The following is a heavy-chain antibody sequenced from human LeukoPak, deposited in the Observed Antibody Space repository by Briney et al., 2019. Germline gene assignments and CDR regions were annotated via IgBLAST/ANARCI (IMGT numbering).Heavy chain of an antibody. CDR1: GYTFTGYY. Sequence: ASVKVSCKASGYTFTGYYKHWVRQAPGQGLEWMGWINPNSGGTNYAQKFQGWVTMTRDTSISTAYMELSRLRSDDTAVYYCARDGGWELPSLLGFDYWGQGTLVTVSS. V-gene: IGHV1-2*04. D-gene: IGHD1-26*01. CDR3: ARDGGWELPSLLGFDY. J-gene: IGHJ4*02. CDR2: INPNSGGT.